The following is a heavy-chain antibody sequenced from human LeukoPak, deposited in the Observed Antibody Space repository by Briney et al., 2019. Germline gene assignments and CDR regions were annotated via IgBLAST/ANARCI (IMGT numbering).Heavy chain of an antibody. CDR3: ARVTTGAICSGGSCYSDY. J-gene: IGHJ4*02. CDR2: IYYSGST. Sequence: SQTLSLTCTVSGGSISSGGYYWSWIRQPPGKGLEWIGYIYYSGSTYYNPSLKSRVTISVDTSKNQFSLKLSSVTAADTAVYYCARVTTGAICSGGSCYSDYWGQGTLVTVSS. V-gene: IGHV4-31*03. CDR1: GGSISSGGYY. D-gene: IGHD2-15*01.